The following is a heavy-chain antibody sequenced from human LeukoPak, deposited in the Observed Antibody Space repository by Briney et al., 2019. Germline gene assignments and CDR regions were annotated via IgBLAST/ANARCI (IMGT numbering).Heavy chain of an antibody. CDR2: IYYSGST. D-gene: IGHD6-13*01. V-gene: IGHV4-59*11. CDR3: ARGGTIAAADPYYYYYYMDV. CDR1: GGSISSHY. J-gene: IGHJ6*03. Sequence: SETLSLTCTVSGGSISSHYWSWIRQPPGKGLEWIGYIYYSGSTNYNPSLKSRVTISVDTSKNQFSLKLSSVTAADTAVYYCARGGTIAAADPYYYYYYMDVWGKGTTVTVSS.